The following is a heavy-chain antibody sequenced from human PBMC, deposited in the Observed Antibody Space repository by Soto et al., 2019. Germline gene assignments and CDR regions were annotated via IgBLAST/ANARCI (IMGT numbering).Heavy chain of an antibody. V-gene: IGHV1-18*01. CDR3: ARGRYGDY. D-gene: IGHD1-1*01. J-gene: IGHJ4*01. CDR2: ISAHNGNT. Sequence: QVHLVQSGAEVRKPGASVKVSCKGSGYTFTSYGITWVRQAPGQGLEWMGWISAHNGNTNYAQKLQGRVTVTRDTPTSTAYMEPRSPRSDDTAVYYCARGRYGDYWGHGALVTVSS. CDR1: GYTFTSYG.